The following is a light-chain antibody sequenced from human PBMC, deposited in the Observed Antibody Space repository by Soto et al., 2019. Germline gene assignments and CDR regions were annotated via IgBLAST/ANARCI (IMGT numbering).Light chain of an antibody. J-gene: IGKJ2*01. CDR2: GAS. V-gene: IGKV1-6*01. CDR1: QDIRKD. CDR3: LQDYNYPFT. Sequence: AIQMTQSPSSLSASVGDRVTITCRASQDIRKDLAWYQQKPGKAPQNLIYGASTLQTGVASRFSGSGSATDFTLTISSLQPEDSAAYYCLQDYNYPFTFGQGTKLDIK.